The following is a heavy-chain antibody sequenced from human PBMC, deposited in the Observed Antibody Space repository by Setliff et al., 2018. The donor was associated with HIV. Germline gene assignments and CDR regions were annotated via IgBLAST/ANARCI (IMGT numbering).Heavy chain of an antibody. J-gene: IGHJ5*02. CDR2: INVGNGNT. D-gene: IGHD6-19*01. V-gene: IGHV1-18*01. Sequence: GASVKVSCKASGYTFLNYGISWVRQTPGRGLEWMAWINVGNGNTKTARKFQGRVALTTDTSTSTAHMELRNLRSDDTAVYYCARDSGMAVVGTWSRLDPWGQGTLVTVSS. CDR3: ARDSGMAVVGTWSRLDP. CDR1: GYTFLNYG.